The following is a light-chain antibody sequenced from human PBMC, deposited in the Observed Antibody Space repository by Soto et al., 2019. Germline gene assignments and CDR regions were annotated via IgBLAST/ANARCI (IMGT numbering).Light chain of an antibody. CDR2: AAS. V-gene: IGKV1-12*01. CDR3: QQT. J-gene: IGKJ4*01. Sequence: DIQMTQSPSSVSASVGDRVTITCRASQGISSWLAWYHQKPGKAPKLLIYAASSLQSGVPSRFSGSGSGTDFTLTISSLQPEDFATYYCQQTFGGGTKVEIK. CDR1: QGISSW.